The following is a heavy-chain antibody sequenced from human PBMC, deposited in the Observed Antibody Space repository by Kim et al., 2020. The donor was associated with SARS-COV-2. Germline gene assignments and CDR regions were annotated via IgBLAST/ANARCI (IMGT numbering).Heavy chain of an antibody. J-gene: IGHJ4*02. CDR3: AERGTFGSGISSFSYFDY. V-gene: IGHV3-23*01. CDR2: ISGSGGST. Sequence: GGSLRLSCAASGFTFSSSAMNWVRQAPGKGLEWVSAISGSGGSTYYADSVKGRFTISRDNSKNTLYLQMNSLRAEDTAVYYCAERGTFGSGISSFSYFDYWGQGTLVTVSS. D-gene: IGHD2-2*01. CDR1: GFTFSSSA.